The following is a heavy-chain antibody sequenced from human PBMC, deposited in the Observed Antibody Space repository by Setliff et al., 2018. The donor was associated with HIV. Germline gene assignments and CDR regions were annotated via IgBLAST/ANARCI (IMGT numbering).Heavy chain of an antibody. CDR2: INTGNGNT. Sequence: ASVKVSCKASGYTFSQYPMHWVRQAPGQRPEWMGWINTGNGNTKYSQKFQGRVTITRDTSASTAYMELSSLRSEDTAVYYCARARFLEWLPDYWGQGTLVTVSS. V-gene: IGHV1-3*04. J-gene: IGHJ4*02. CDR3: ARARFLEWLPDY. D-gene: IGHD3-3*01. CDR1: GYTFSQYP.